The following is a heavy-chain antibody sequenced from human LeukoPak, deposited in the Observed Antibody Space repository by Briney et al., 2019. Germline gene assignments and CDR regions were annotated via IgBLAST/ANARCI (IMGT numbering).Heavy chain of an antibody. CDR3: ARGVRATIPYYYGMDV. D-gene: IGHD5-12*01. J-gene: IGHJ6*04. Sequence: SETLSLTCAVYGGSFSGYYWSWIRQPPGKGLDWIGEINHSGSTNYNPSLKSRVTISVDTSKNQFSLKLSSVTAADTAVYYCARGVRATIPYYYGMDVWGKGTTVTVSS. CDR1: GGSFSGYY. CDR2: INHSGST. V-gene: IGHV4-34*01.